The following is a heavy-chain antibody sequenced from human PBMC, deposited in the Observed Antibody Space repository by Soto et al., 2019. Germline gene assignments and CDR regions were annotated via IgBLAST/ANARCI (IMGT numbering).Heavy chain of an antibody. J-gene: IGHJ4*02. CDR2: IHYSGTT. CDR3: ARYNSYAIDY. V-gene: IGHV4-59*01. CDR1: DTSISSYY. D-gene: IGHD2-8*01. Sequence: VQLQESGPGLVKPSETLSLTCTVSDTSISSYYWSWIRQPPGKGLEWIANIHYSGTTNYNPSPASGVTLSVDTSNNRFSLKMTSVTAADRAMYFCARYNSYAIDYWGRGTLVTVSS.